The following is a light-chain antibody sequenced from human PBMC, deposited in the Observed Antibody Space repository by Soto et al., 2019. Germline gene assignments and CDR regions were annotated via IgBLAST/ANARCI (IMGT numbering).Light chain of an antibody. CDR1: RSVTSNF. CDR3: QQYGSSPRWT. J-gene: IGKJ2*02. Sequence: NALTQSPGTLSLSPGERATLSCRASRSVTSNFVAWYQQKPGQAPRLLVYGASTRAIDIPGRFSGSGSGTDFSLTINRLEPEDFSVYFCQQYGSSPRWTFGQGTKVEIK. CDR2: GAS. V-gene: IGKV3-20*01.